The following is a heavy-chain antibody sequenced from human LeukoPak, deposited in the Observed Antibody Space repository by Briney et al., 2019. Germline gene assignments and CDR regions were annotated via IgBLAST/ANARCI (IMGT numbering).Heavy chain of an antibody. D-gene: IGHD1-26*01. CDR2: INHGGST. CDR3: ARGRYSGSYGKVFDY. Sequence: SETLSLTCAVYGGSFSGYYWSWIRQPPGKGLEWIGEINHGGSTNYNPSLKSRVTISVDTSKNQFSLKLSSVTAADTAVYYCARGRYSGSYGKVFDYWGQGTLVTVSS. CDR1: GGSFSGYY. J-gene: IGHJ4*02. V-gene: IGHV4-34*01.